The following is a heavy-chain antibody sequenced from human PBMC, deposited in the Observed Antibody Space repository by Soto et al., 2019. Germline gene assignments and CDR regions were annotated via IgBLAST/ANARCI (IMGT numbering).Heavy chain of an antibody. V-gene: IGHV1-69*06. CDR2: IIPIFDTA. CDR3: ARDGSGSYYPTGSDY. J-gene: IGHJ4*02. Sequence: QVQLVQSGAEVKKPGSSVKVSCKASGGTFSSYAISWVRQAPGQGLEWMGGIIPIFDTANYAQKFQGRVTITADKSTSTAYMKRSSLRSEDTAVDYCARDGSGSYYPTGSDYWGQGTLVTVSS. CDR1: GGTFSSYA. D-gene: IGHD3-10*01.